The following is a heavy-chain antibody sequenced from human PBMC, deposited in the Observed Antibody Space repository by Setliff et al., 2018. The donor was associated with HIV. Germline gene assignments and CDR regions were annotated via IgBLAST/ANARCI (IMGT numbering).Heavy chain of an antibody. CDR3: ALPYCSGGNCWSSASLPPAGWFDP. CDR2: INPNGGST. V-gene: IGHV1-46*01. Sequence: ASVKVSCKASGYTFTSYAMHWVRQAPGQRLEWMGIINPNGGSTNYAQKFQGRVTITTDESTSTAYMELSSLRSEDTAVYYCALPYCSGGNCWSSASLPPAGWFDPWGQGTLVTVSS. CDR1: GYTFTSYA. J-gene: IGHJ5*02. D-gene: IGHD2-15*01.